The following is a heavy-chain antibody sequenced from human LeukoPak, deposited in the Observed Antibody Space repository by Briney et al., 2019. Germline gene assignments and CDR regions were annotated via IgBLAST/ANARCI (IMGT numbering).Heavy chain of an antibody. Sequence: GGSLRLSCAASGFTFSSYWMNWVRQAPGKGLVWVSRINSDGSSTSYADSVKGRFTISRDNAKNTLYLQMNSLRGEDTAVYYCARSTGYSVFDYWGQGTLVTVSS. CDR2: INSDGSST. CDR1: GFTFSSYW. CDR3: ARSTGYSVFDY. D-gene: IGHD5-24*01. J-gene: IGHJ4*02. V-gene: IGHV3-74*01.